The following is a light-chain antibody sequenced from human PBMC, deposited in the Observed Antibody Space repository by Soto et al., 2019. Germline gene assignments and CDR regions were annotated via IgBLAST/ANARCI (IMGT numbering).Light chain of an antibody. V-gene: IGKV3-20*01. J-gene: IGKJ1*01. CDR1: HTISSSY. CDR2: AIS. CDR3: QQYDSSPRT. Sequence: ENVLTQSPGTLSLSPGQRATLSCRASHTISSSYLAWYQQKPGQAPRLLIYAISDRATGVPDRFRGSGSGTDFTLTITRLEPEGFAVYFCQQYDSSPRTFGQGTKVEIK.